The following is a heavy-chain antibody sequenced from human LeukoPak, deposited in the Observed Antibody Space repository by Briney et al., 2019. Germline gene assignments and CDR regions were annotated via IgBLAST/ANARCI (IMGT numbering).Heavy chain of an antibody. Sequence: PGGSLRLSCAASGFTVSSNYMSWVRQAPGKGLEWVSVIYSDGSTYYADSVKGRFTISRDNSKNTLYLQMNSLRAEDTAVYYCAKTKISLAPDDYWGQGTLVTVSS. CDR2: IYSDGST. D-gene: IGHD1-1*01. V-gene: IGHV3-53*01. CDR1: GFTVSSNY. CDR3: AKTKISLAPDDY. J-gene: IGHJ4*02.